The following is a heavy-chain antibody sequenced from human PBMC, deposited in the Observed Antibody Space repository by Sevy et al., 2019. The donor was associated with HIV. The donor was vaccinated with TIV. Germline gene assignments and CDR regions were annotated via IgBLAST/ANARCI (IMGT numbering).Heavy chain of an antibody. D-gene: IGHD3-3*01. CDR2: INPSGGSK. J-gene: IGHJ4*02. Sequence: ASVKVSCKASGYTFNNYYMHWVRQAPGQGLEWMGIINPSGGSKSYAQKFQGRVTMTRDTSTSIVYMELSSLRSEDTAVYYCARDLTIFGVIPDYWGQGTLVTVSS. V-gene: IGHV1-46*02. CDR1: GYTFNNYY. CDR3: ARDLTIFGVIPDY.